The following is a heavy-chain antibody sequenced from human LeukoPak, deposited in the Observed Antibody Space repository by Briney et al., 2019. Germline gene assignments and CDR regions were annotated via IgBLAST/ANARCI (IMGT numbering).Heavy chain of an antibody. CDR1: GGSISSSSYY. CDR2: IYYSGST. V-gene: IGHV4-39*07. J-gene: IGHJ6*03. CDR3: ASGGLVPAAMEVNPYYYMDV. Sequence: PSETLSLTCTVSGGSISSSSYYWGWIRQPPGKGLEWVATIYYSGSTYYNPSLKSRVTISVDTSKNQFSLKLSSVTAADTAVYYCASGGLVPAAMEVNPYYYMDVWGKGTTVTVSS. D-gene: IGHD2-2*01.